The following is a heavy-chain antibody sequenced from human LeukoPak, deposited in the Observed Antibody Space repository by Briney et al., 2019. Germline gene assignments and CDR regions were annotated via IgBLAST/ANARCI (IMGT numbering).Heavy chain of an antibody. CDR2: IYSDNT. Sequence: EAGGSLRLSCAASGFTFSSYSLNWVCQAPGKGLEWVSFIYSDNTHYSDSVKGRFTISRDNSKNTLYLQMNSLRVDDAAMYYCAKAPLGHCTGAVCYYLDSWGQGTLVTVSS. CDR3: AKAPLGHCTGAVCYYLDS. D-gene: IGHD2-8*02. CDR1: GFTFSSYS. V-gene: IGHV3-53*01. J-gene: IGHJ4*02.